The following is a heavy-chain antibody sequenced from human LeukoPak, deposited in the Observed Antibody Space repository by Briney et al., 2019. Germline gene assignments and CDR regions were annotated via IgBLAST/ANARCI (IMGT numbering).Heavy chain of an antibody. CDR3: ARGSDYYGDYVPTPDNWFDP. D-gene: IGHD4-17*01. CDR1: GGSFSGYY. Sequence: SETLSLTCAVYGGSFSGYYWSWIRQPPGKGLEWIGEINHSGSTNYNPSLKSRVTISVDTSKNQFSLKLSSVTAADTAVYYCARGSDYYGDYVPTPDNWFDPWGQGTLVTVSS. J-gene: IGHJ5*02. CDR2: INHSGST. V-gene: IGHV4-34*01.